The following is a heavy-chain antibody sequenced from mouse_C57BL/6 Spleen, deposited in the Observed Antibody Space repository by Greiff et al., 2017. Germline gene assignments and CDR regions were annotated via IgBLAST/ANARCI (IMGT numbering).Heavy chain of an antibody. J-gene: IGHJ2*01. Sequence: EVKLVESVAELVRPGASVKLSCTASGFNIKNTYMHWVKQRPEQGLEWIGRIDPANGNTKYAPKFQGKATITADTSSNTAYLQLSSLTSEDTAIYYCARSGCYGSSSLSDYWGQGTTLTVSS. D-gene: IGHD1-1*01. V-gene: IGHV14-3*01. CDR1: GFNIKNTY. CDR3: ARSGCYGSSSLSDY. CDR2: IDPANGNT.